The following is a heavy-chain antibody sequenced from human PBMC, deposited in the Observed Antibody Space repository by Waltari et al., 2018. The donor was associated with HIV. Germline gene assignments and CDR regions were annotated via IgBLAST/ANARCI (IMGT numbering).Heavy chain of an antibody. CDR2: IYRSGTT. CDR3: ARDQDYYDSSGYTSYAFDI. D-gene: IGHD3-22*01. J-gene: IGHJ3*02. V-gene: IGHV4-38-2*02. Sequence: QVLLQESGPRLVKSSETLSLTCTVSASSISRNYYWGWIRPAPVRGLEWIGSIYRSGTTYYNPSFKTRVTISVNMSKNQYSLKLSSLTAADTAVYYCARDQDYYDSSGYTSYAFDIWGRGTMIIVSS. CDR1: ASSISRNYY.